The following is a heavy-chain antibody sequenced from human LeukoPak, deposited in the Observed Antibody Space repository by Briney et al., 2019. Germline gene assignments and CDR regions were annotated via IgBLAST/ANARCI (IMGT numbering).Heavy chain of an antibody. Sequence: GGSLRLSCAASGFTFSSYWMSWVRQAPGKGLEWVSSISSSSSYIYYADSVKGRFTISRDNAKNSLYLQMNSLRAEDTAVYYCARGTGERYYYYYMDVWGKGTTVTISS. D-gene: IGHD7-27*01. CDR2: ISSSSSYI. V-gene: IGHV3-21*01. CDR3: ARGTGERYYYYYMDV. CDR1: GFTFSSYW. J-gene: IGHJ6*03.